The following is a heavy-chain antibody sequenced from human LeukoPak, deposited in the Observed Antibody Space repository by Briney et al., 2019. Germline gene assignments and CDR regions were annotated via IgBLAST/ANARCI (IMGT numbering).Heavy chain of an antibody. Sequence: PSETLSLTCAVYGGSFSGYYWSWIRQPPGKGLEWIGEINHSGSTNYNPSLKSRVTISVDTSKNQFSLKLSSVTAADTAVYYCARENTTMVESSRLDSWGQGTLVTVSS. CDR2: INHSGST. CDR1: GGSFSGYY. J-gene: IGHJ4*02. V-gene: IGHV4-34*01. CDR3: ARENTTMVESSRLDS. D-gene: IGHD5-18*01.